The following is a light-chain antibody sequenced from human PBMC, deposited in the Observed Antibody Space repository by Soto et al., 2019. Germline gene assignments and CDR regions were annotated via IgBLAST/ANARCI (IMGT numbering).Light chain of an antibody. J-gene: IGKJ1*01. V-gene: IGKV1-39*01. CDR2: AAS. CDR3: QQSYSTPPT. Sequence: DIQMTQSPSSLSASVGDRVTITCRASQSISSYLNWYQQKPGKAPKLLIYAASSLQSGVPSRFSGSGSGTDFALPSSSLQPEDFATYYCQQSYSTPPTFGQGNKVEIK. CDR1: QSISSY.